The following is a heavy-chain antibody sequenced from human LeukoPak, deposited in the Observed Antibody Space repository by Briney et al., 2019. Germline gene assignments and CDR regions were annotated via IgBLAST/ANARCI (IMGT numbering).Heavy chain of an antibody. V-gene: IGHV4-30-2*01. D-gene: IGHD1-1*01. J-gene: IGHJ6*02. CDR3: ARGRAGTAQYYYGMDV. CDR2: IYHSGST. Sequence: PSETLSLTCTVSGGSISRSYYYWGWIRQPPGKGLEWIGYIYHSGSTYYNPSLKSRVTISVDRSKNQFSLKLSSVTAADTAVYYCARGRAGTAQYYYGMDVWGQGTTVTVSS. CDR1: GGSISRSYYY.